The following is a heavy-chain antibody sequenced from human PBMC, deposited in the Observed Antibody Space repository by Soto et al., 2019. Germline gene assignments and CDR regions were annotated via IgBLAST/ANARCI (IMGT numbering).Heavy chain of an antibody. CDR3: AKDSGYDLVGYFQH. J-gene: IGHJ1*01. CDR2: ISGSGGST. V-gene: IGHV3-23*01. D-gene: IGHD5-12*01. Sequence: GGSLRLSCAASGFTLRSYAMSWVRQAPGKGLEWVSAISGSGGSTYYADSVKGRFTISRDNSKNTLYLQMNSLRAEDTAVYYCAKDSGYDLVGYFQHWGQGTLVTVSS. CDR1: GFTLRSYA.